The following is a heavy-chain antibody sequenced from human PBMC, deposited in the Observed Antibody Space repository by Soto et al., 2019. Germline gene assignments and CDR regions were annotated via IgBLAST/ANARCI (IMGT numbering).Heavy chain of an antibody. CDR1: GFTFSSYW. D-gene: IGHD3-10*01. CDR3: ARDLFESWYYGSGSPGGGMDV. J-gene: IGHJ6*02. CDR2: IKQDGSEK. V-gene: IGHV3-7*03. Sequence: QAGGSLRLSCAASGFTFSSYWMSWVRQAPGKGLEWVANIKQDGSEKYYVDSVKGRFTISRDNAKNSLYLQMNSLRAEDTAVYYCARDLFESWYYGSGSPGGGMDVWGQGTTVTVSS.